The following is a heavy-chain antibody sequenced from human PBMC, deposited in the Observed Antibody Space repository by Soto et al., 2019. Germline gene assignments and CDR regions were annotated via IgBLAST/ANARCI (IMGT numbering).Heavy chain of an antibody. CDR3: ARDRLMATAGTARHYFGLDV. Sequence: SETLSPTCTVPGGSIRSGGYYWSSVRQNPRRGLEWIGNIYYSGNTYYNPSLKSRLTISVDTSKNQFSLNLSSVTAADTAVYYCARDRLMATAGTARHYFGLDVWGQGTTVTVSS. CDR2: IYYSGNT. D-gene: IGHD5-18*01. V-gene: IGHV4-31*03. CDR1: GGSIRSGGYY. J-gene: IGHJ6*02.